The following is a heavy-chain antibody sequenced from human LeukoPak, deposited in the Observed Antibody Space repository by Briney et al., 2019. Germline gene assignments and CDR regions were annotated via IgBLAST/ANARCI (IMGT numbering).Heavy chain of an antibody. V-gene: IGHV4-59*08. J-gene: IGHJ3*02. CDR3: ARQPANTAAFDI. D-gene: IGHD5-18*01. CDR2: VRDNGEN. CDR1: GGSINAYY. Sequence: SETLSLTCTVSGGSINAYYWSWIRQPPGKGLGWIAYVRDNGENNYNPSLKSRVAISVDTANNQISLRLNFVTAADTAIYYCARQPANTAAFDIWGLGTMVTVSS.